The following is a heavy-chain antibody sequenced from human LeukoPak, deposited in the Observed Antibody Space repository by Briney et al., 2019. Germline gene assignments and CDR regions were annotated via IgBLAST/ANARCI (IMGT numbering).Heavy chain of an antibody. CDR3: ASPHVYGDSVMLFGI. Sequence: GGSLRLSCAASGFTFSSYWMHWVRQAPGKGLVWVSRINSDGSSTSYADSVKGRFTISRDNAKNTLYLQMNSLRAEDTAVYYCASPHVYGDSVMLFGISGQGTMVTVSS. CDR2: INSDGSST. J-gene: IGHJ3*02. V-gene: IGHV3-74*01. D-gene: IGHD4-17*01. CDR1: GFTFSSYW.